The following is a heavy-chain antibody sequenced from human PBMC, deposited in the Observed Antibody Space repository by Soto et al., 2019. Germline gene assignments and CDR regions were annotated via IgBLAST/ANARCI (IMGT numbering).Heavy chain of an antibody. D-gene: IGHD6-19*01. CDR3: ARSVAVPGAHIDY. Sequence: PSETLSLTCSVSGGSISGSYCSWIRQSPGKGLEWLGYVYYTGSTNYSPSLRSRVSISVDTSKNEFSLRLSSVTAADTAVYFCARSVAVPGAHIDYWGQGTQVTVS. V-gene: IGHV4-59*01. CDR2: VYYTGST. CDR1: GGSISGSY. J-gene: IGHJ4*02.